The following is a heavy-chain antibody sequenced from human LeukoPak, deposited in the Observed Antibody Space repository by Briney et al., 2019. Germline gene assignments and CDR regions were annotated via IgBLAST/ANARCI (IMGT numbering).Heavy chain of an antibody. Sequence: PGGSLRLSCAASGFIFSSYAMSWFRQAPGKGLEWVGFIRSKAYGGTTEYAASVKGRFTISRDDSKSIAYLQMNSLKTEDTAVYYCTRVPAAAPDYWGQGTLVTVSS. D-gene: IGHD6-13*01. CDR1: GFIFSSYA. V-gene: IGHV3-49*03. J-gene: IGHJ4*02. CDR2: IRSKAYGGTT. CDR3: TRVPAAAPDY.